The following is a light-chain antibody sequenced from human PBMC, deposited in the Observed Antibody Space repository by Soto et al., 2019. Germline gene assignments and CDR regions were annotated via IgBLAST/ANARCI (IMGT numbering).Light chain of an antibody. CDR2: DAS. J-gene: IGKJ5*01. Sequence: PGERATLSCRASQSVSSYLAWYQQKPGQAPRLLIYDASNRATGIPARFSGSGSGTDFTLTISRLEPEDFAVYYCQQYGSSLITFGQGTRLEIK. CDR3: QQYGSSLIT. CDR1: QSVSSY. V-gene: IGKV3-20*01.